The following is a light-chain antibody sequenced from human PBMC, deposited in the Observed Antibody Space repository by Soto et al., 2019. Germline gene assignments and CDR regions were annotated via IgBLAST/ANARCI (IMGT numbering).Light chain of an antibody. J-gene: IGKJ1*01. CDR2: ATS. V-gene: IGKV1-6*01. CDR3: LQDYNYPRT. CDR1: QDIRTE. Sequence: AIQMTQSPSSLSASVGDRVTITCRASQDIRTELGWYQQKPGKAPNLLIYATSSLQSGVPLRFSGSGSGTDFTLTISSLQPEDFATYYCLQDYNYPRTFGQGTKVEFK.